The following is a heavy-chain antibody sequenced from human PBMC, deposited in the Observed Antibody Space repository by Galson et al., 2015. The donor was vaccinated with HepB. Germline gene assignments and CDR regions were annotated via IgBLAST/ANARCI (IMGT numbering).Heavy chain of an antibody. CDR2: ISAYNGNT. CDR3: ARATVTAFGYYYYYMDV. Sequence: SVKVSCKASGYTFTSYGISWVRQAPGQGLEWMGWISAYNGNTNYAQKLQGRVTMTTDTSTSTAYMELRSLRSDDTAVYYCARATVTAFGYYYYYMDVWGKGTTVTVSS. V-gene: IGHV1-18*01. CDR1: GYTFTSYG. J-gene: IGHJ6*03. D-gene: IGHD4-17*01.